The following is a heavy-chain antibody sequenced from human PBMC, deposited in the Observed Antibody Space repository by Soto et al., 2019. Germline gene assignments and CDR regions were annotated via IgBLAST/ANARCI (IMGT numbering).Heavy chain of an antibody. V-gene: IGHV4-39*01. CDR2: IYYSGST. J-gene: IGHJ6*02. Sequence: SETLSLTCTVSGGSISSSSYYWGWIRQPPGKGLEWIGSIYYSGSTYYNPSLKSRVTISVDTSKNQFSLKLSSVTAADTAVYYCARHRTYYDFWSGYGYYYYGMDVWGQGTTVT. CDR3: ARHRTYYDFWSGYGYYYYGMDV. D-gene: IGHD3-3*01. CDR1: GGSISSSSYY.